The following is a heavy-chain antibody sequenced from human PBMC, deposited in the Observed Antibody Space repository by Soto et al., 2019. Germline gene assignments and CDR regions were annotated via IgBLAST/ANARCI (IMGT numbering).Heavy chain of an antibody. V-gene: IGHV4-4*07. Sequence: SETLSLTCTVSGGSISSYYWSWIRQPAGKGLEWIGRIYTSGSTNYNPSLKSRVTMSVDTSKNQFSLKLSSVTAADTAVYYCARPPLFFCSSPSCLPGYGMDVGGKGTTVTVSS. CDR2: IYTSGST. CDR1: GGSISSYY. CDR3: ARPPLFFCSSPSCLPGYGMDV. J-gene: IGHJ6*04. D-gene: IGHD2-2*01.